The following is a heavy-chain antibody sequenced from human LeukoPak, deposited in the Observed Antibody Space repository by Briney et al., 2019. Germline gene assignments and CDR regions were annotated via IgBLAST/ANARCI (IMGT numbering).Heavy chain of an antibody. D-gene: IGHD3-10*01. J-gene: IGHJ5*02. Sequence: PSETLSLTCTVSGGSISSYYWSWIRQPPGKGLEWIGYIYYSGSTNYNPSLKSRVIISLDPSKNQSSLKLSSVTAADTAVYYCAREGGHYYGSGSFDNWFDPWGQGTLVTVSS. CDR3: AREGGHYYGSGSFDNWFDP. V-gene: IGHV4-59*01. CDR1: GGSISSYY. CDR2: IYYSGST.